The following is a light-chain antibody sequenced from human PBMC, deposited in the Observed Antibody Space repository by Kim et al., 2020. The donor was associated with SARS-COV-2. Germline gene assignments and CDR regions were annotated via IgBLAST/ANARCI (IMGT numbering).Light chain of an antibody. V-gene: IGKV1-39*01. J-gene: IGKJ3*01. Sequence: ASLGDRVTITCRTSQSISSHLNWYHQKPGRAPKLLMYAASTLQGGVPSRFSGSRSGTNFTLTISSLQPDDFATYYCQQSYITPFTFGPGTKVDIK. CDR1: QSISSH. CDR2: AAS. CDR3: QQSYITPFT.